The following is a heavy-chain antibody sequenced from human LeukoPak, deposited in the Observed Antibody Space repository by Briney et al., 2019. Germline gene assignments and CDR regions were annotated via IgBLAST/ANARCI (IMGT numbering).Heavy chain of an antibody. CDR3: ARGASSGYRIDY. Sequence: GGSLRLSCAASVLIFSNYWMHWVRQVPGKGLVWVSRIKTDGTTTNYADSVQGRFTISRDNAKNMLYLQMNSLRAEDTAVYYCARGASSGYRIDYWGQGTLVTVSS. CDR2: IKTDGTTT. CDR1: VLIFSNYW. V-gene: IGHV3-74*01. D-gene: IGHD3-16*02. J-gene: IGHJ4*02.